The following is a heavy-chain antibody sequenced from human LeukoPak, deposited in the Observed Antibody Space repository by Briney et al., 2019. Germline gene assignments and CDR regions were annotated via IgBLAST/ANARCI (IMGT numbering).Heavy chain of an antibody. CDR1: GDSISSSSYY. V-gene: IGHV4-39*01. D-gene: IGHD6-25*01. Sequence: SETLSLICSVSGDSISSSSYYWGWIRQPPGKGLEWIGNIYRSGSTYYNPSLKSRVTISVDTSKNQFSLKLTSVTAADTAVYYCARRREEAAGVAFDIWGQGKMVIVSS. J-gene: IGHJ3*02. CDR2: IYRSGST. CDR3: ARRREEAAGVAFDI.